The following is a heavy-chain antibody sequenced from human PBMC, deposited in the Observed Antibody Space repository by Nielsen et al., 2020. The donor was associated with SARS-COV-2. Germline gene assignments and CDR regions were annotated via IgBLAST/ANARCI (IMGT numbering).Heavy chain of an antibody. CDR3: AGGTPQSGWGTFDI. J-gene: IGHJ3*02. D-gene: IGHD6-19*01. Sequence: SETLSLTCTVSGGSISSGNYYWSWIRQPPGKGLEWIGYAYHSGPTKYNPSLERRVTMSVDRPNHQFSLKLTSVTAADTAVYYCAGGTPQSGWGTFDIWGQGTMVTVSS. CDR1: GGSISSGNYY. CDR2: AYHSGPT. V-gene: IGHV4-61*01.